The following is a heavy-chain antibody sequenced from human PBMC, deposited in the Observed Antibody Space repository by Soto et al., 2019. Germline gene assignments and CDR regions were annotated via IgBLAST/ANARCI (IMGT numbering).Heavy chain of an antibody. V-gene: IGHV5-51*01. J-gene: IGHJ6*02. CDR3: ARQRSIAEELRYYSGMDV. CDR1: GYSFSSYW. D-gene: IGHD6-6*01. CDR2: IYPGDSDT. Sequence: GESLKISCKGSGYSFSSYWIVWVRQIPGKGLEWVGIIYPGDSDTRYSPSFQGQVTISADKSISTAYQQRSSLKASDTAMYYCARQRSIAEELRYYSGMDVWGQGTTVTVSS.